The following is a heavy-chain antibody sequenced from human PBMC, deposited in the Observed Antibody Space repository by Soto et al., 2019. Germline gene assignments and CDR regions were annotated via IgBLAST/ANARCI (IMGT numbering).Heavy chain of an antibody. CDR1: GYSFTSYW. J-gene: IGHJ5*02. D-gene: IGHD2-15*01. V-gene: IGHV5-51*01. CDR3: ATQRGYCSGGSCYSGFDP. CDR2: IYPGDSDT. Sequence: PGESLKISCKGSGYSFTSYWIGWVRQMPGKGLEWMGIIYPGDSDTRYSPSFQGQVTISADKSISTAYLQWSSLKASDTAMYYCATQRGYCSGGSCYSGFDPWGQGTLVTVSS.